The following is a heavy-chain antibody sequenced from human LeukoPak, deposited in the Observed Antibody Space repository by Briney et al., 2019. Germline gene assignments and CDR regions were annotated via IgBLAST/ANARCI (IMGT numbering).Heavy chain of an antibody. D-gene: IGHD3-9*01. CDR3: ARINILTGYSYFDY. J-gene: IGHJ4*02. CDR1: GFTFSSYA. Sequence: GGPLRLSCAASGFTFSSYAMSWVRQAPGKGLEWVSVIYSGGSTYYADSVKGRFTISRDNSKNTLYLQMNSLRAEDTAVYYCARINILTGYSYFDYWGQGTLVTVSS. V-gene: IGHV3-53*01. CDR2: IYSGGST.